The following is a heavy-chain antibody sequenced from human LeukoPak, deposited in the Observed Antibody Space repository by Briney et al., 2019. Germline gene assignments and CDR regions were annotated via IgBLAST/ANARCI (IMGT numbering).Heavy chain of an antibody. D-gene: IGHD6-19*01. J-gene: IGHJ4*02. V-gene: IGHV1-8*01. CDR2: MNPDSGNT. Sequence: ASVKVSCKASGYTSTSCDINWERQATGQGLEWMGWMNPDSGNTGYGQSFQGRITMTRDISIGTAYMELSNLTSEDTAIYYCTRGSSGRRDNWGQGTLVTVSA. CDR1: GYTSTSCD. CDR3: TRGSSGRRDN.